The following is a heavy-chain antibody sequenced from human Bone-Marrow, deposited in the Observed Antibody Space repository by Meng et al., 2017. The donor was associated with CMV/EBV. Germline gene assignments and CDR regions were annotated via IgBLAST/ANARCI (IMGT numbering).Heavy chain of an antibody. CDR2: IIPIFGTA. D-gene: IGHD6-13*01. CDR3: ARDRIAAAGTLWFQH. V-gene: IGHV1-69*13. J-gene: IGHJ1*01. Sequence: SVKVSCKASGGTFSSYAISWVRQAPGQGLEWMGGIIPIFGTANYAQKFQGRVTITADESTSTAYMELSSLRSEDTAVYYCARDRIAAAGTLWFQHWGQGTLVTVSS. CDR1: GGTFSSYA.